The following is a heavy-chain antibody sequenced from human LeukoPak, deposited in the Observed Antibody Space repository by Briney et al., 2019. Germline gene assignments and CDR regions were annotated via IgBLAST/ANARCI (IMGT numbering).Heavy chain of an antibody. D-gene: IGHD3-22*01. J-gene: IGHJ4*02. CDR2: IYYSGST. CDR1: GYSISSGYY. V-gene: IGHV4-61*01. CDR3: ARGGPSSGYYRVSFDY. Sequence: PSETLSLTCTVSGYSISSGYYWGWIRQPPGKGLEWIGYIYYSGSTNYNPSLKSRVTISVDTSKNQFSLKLSSVTAADTAVYYCARGGPSSGYYRVSFDYWGQGTLVTVSS.